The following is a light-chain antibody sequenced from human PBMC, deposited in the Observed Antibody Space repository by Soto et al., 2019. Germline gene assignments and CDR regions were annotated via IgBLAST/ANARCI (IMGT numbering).Light chain of an antibody. CDR2: GAS. CDR1: QSVSSSY. Sequence: EIVLTQSPGTLSLSPGERATLSCRASQSVSSSYLAWYQQKPGQAPRLLIYGASSRATGIPDRFSGSGSGTHFTLTISRLEPEDFPVYYCQHYGSSPLTFGQGTKLEIK. J-gene: IGKJ2*01. V-gene: IGKV3-20*01. CDR3: QHYGSSPLT.